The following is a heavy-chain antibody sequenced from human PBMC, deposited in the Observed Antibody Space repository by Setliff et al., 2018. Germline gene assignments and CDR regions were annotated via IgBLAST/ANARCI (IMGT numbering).Heavy chain of an antibody. D-gene: IGHD5-18*01. J-gene: IGHJ4*02. CDR2: IYYSGGT. CDR1: GGPISTKNYY. CDR3: AGGGGWIQLFDY. Sequence: SETLSLTCTVSGGPISTKNYYWGWISQPPGKGLEWIGNIYYSGGTYYSPSLKSRVTISVDPSENQFSLKLTSVTAADTAVYYGAGGGGWIQLFDYWGLGTQVTVSS. V-gene: IGHV4-39*01.